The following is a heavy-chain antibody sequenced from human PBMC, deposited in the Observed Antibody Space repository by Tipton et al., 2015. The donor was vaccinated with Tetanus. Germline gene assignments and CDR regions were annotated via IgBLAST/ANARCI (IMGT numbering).Heavy chain of an antibody. Sequence: SLRLSCAVSGFNFSNYWMHWVRQVPGKGLMWVSRISGDGTSTSYASSVRGRFTIFRNNAKNTVHLQMNSLRAEDTAVYYCAKEPPYGVVTYYFDYWGQGTLVTVSS. CDR1: GFNFSNYW. V-gene: IGHV3-74*01. D-gene: IGHD2-21*02. CDR2: ISGDGTST. CDR3: AKEPPYGVVTYYFDY. J-gene: IGHJ4*02.